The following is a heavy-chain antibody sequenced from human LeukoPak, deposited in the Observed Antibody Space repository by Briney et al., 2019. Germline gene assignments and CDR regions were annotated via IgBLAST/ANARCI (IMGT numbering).Heavy chain of an antibody. CDR3: ARGGCSSTSCFVDY. V-gene: IGHV4-59*01. D-gene: IGHD2-2*01. CDR2: IYYSGST. CDR1: SGSISTYY. J-gene: IGHJ4*02. Sequence: PSETLSLTCSVSSGSISTYYWSWIRQPPGKGLEWIGYIYYSGSTNYNPSLKSRVTTSVDTSKNQFSLKLSSVTAADTAVYYCARGGCSSTSCFVDYWGQGTLVTVSS.